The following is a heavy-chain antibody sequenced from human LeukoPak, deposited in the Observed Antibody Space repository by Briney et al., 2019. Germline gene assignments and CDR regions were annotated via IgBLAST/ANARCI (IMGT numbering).Heavy chain of an antibody. CDR1: GFTFSSYA. D-gene: IGHD2-2*03. Sequence: GGSLRLSCAASGFTFSSYAMHWVRQAPGKGLEYVSAISSNGGSTYYANSVKGRFTISRDNSKNTLYLQMGSLRAEDMAVYYCARYASLDIVVVPGSHYYMDVWGKGTTVTVSS. V-gene: IGHV3-64*01. CDR3: ARYASLDIVVVPGSHYYMDV. CDR2: ISSNGGST. J-gene: IGHJ6*03.